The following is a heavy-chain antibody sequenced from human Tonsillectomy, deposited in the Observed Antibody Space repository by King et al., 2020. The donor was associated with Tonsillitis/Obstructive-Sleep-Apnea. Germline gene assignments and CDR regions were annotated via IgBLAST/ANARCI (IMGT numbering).Heavy chain of an antibody. CDR2: ISAYNGNT. D-gene: IGHD2-2*01. J-gene: IGHJ4*02. Sequence: VQLVESGAEVKKPGASVKVSCTASGYTFTSYDISWVRQAPGQGLEWMGWISAYNGNTNYAQKLQGRVTMTTDTSTSTAYMELRSLRSDDTAVYYCARDLKDIVVVPAANDYWGQGTLVTVSS. CDR1: GYTFTSYD. V-gene: IGHV1-18*01. CDR3: ARDLKDIVVVPAANDY.